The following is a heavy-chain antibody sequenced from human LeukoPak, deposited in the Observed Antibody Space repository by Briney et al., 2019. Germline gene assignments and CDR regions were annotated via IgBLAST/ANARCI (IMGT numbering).Heavy chain of an antibody. CDR3: ARDPNIVVVPAAAIWFGDDAFDI. CDR1: GGSISSYY. J-gene: IGHJ3*02. V-gene: IGHV4-4*07. CDR2: IYTSGST. D-gene: IGHD2-2*01. Sequence: KPSETLSLTCTVSGGSISSYYWSWIRQPAGKGLEWIGRIYTSGSTNYNPSLKSRVTISVDTSKNQFSLKLSSVTAADTAVYYCARDPNIVVVPAAAIWFGDDAFDIWGQGTMVTVSS.